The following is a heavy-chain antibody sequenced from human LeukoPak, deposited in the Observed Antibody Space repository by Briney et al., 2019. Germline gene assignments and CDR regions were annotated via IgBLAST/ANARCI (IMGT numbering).Heavy chain of an antibody. D-gene: IGHD4-17*01. V-gene: IGHV3-7*01. Sequence: GGSLRLSCAASGFTFSSYWMTWVRQAPGKGLEWVANIKQDGSEEYYVDSVKGRFTISRDNAKNSLFLQMNSLRAEDTAVYYCARDLRAGGTWSYGVYFDLWGRGTLVTVSS. CDR3: ARDLRAGGTWSYGVYFDL. CDR2: IKQDGSEE. J-gene: IGHJ2*01. CDR1: GFTFSSYW.